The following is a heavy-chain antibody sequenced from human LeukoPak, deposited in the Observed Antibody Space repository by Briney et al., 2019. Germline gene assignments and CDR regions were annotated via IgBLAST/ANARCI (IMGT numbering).Heavy chain of an antibody. J-gene: IGHJ3*02. CDR2: IYYSGST. CDR3: ARHSQQLVHSAFDI. V-gene: IGHV4-39*01. Sequence: SETLSLTCTVSGGSISSSSYYWGWIRQPPGKGLEWIVNIYYSGSTYYNPSLKSRVTISVDTSKNQFSLKLSSVTAADTAVYYCARHSQQLVHSAFDIWGQGTMVTVSS. D-gene: IGHD6-13*01. CDR1: GGSISSSSYY.